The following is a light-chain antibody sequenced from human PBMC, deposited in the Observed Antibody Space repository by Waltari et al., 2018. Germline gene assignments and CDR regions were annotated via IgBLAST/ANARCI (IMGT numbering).Light chain of an antibody. J-gene: IGKJ2*01. CDR2: WAS. CDR1: QTVFDSSTNKNY. V-gene: IGKV4-1*01. Sequence: DIVMTQSPDSLAVSLVERATINCRSSQTVFDSSTNKNYVAWYQQKAGHPPKLLIYWASTRESGVPDRFSGSESGTEFTLTVSSLQAEDVAIYYCQQYYTIPYTFGQGTKLEI. CDR3: QQYYTIPYT.